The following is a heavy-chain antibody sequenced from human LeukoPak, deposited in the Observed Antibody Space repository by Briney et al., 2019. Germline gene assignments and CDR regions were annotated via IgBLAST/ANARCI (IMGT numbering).Heavy chain of an antibody. J-gene: IGHJ2*01. CDR2: ISSSSSYI. V-gene: IGHV3-21*01. Sequence: PGGSLRLSCAASGFTFSSYSMNWVRQAPGKGLEWVSSISSSSSYIYYADSVKGRFTISRDNAKNSLYLQMNSLRAEDTAVYYCARGSRSYYDSSGYYRYWYFDLWGRGTLVTVSS. CDR3: ARGSRSYYDSSGYYRYWYFDL. CDR1: GFTFSSYS. D-gene: IGHD3-22*01.